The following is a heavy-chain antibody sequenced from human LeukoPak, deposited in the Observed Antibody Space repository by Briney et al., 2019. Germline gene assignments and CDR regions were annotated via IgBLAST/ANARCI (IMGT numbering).Heavy chain of an antibody. CDR2: ISSDGSDQ. J-gene: IGHJ3*02. D-gene: IGHD3-3*01. CDR3: AKVTQYHSNYDSPAFDI. CDR1: GFTFGSYG. V-gene: IGHV3-30*18. Sequence: GGSLRLSCAASGFTFGSYGIHWVRQAPGKGLEWVAVISSDGSDQYFLASVKGRFTISRDNSKNTLYLQMNSLRPEDTAVYFCAKVTQYHSNYDSPAFDIWGQGTMVTVSS.